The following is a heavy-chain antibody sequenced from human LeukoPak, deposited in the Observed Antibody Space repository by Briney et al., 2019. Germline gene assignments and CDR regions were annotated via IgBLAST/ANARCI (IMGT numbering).Heavy chain of an antibody. CDR2: INPSGGST. CDR1: GYTFTSYY. J-gene: IGHJ3*02. CDR3: ARDTLGYCSSGSCYFDDAFDI. V-gene: IGHV1-46*01. D-gene: IGHD2-15*01. Sequence: ASVKVPCKASGYTFTSYYMHWVRQAPGQGLEWMGIINPSGGSTSYAQKFQGRVTMTRDTSTSTVYMELSSLRSEDTAVYYCARDTLGYCSSGSCYFDDAFDIWGQGTMVTVSS.